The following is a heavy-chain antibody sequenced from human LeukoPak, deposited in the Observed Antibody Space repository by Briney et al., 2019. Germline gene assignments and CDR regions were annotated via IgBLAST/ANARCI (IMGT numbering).Heavy chain of an antibody. V-gene: IGHV3-69-1*01. Sequence: GGSLRLSCAASGFPFIDYYMNWFRQAPGKGLEWVSFLSTTGTSHFADSVKGRFIISRDNAKNALYLQMNSLRAEDTAVYYCARRYGDYRNYGLDVWGQGTAVTVSS. CDR3: ARRYGDYRNYGLDV. J-gene: IGHJ6*02. D-gene: IGHD4-17*01. CDR2: LSTTGTS. CDR1: GFPFIDYY.